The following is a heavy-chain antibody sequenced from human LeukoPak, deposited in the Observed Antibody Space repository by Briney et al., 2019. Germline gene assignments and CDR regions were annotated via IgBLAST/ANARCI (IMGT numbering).Heavy chain of an antibody. CDR1: GFIFSNDA. V-gene: IGHV3-33*03. D-gene: IGHD4-11*01. CDR2: IWSDGSNK. Sequence: GGSLSLSCAASGFIFSNDAMHWVRQAPGKGLEWVAFIWSDGSNKYYADSVKGRFTISRDNAKNTLFLQMNSLRAEDTAVYYCIRDFLTVTTNDYWGQGTLVTVSS. J-gene: IGHJ4*02. CDR3: IRDFLTVTTNDY.